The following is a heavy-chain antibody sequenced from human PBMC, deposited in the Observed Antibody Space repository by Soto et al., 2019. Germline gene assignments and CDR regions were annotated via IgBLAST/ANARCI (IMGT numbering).Heavy chain of an antibody. J-gene: IGHJ4*02. CDR2: IFHDGTA. CDR1: GVSISSGNW. V-gene: IGHV4-4*02. Sequence: SETLSLTCTVSGVSISSGNWWTWIRQSPRKGLEYIGEIFHDGTANYFPSFERRVAMSVDKSKNQFSLKLTSVTAADAAIYYCARLVYDTRLDYLYFDFWGQGAQVTVSS. D-gene: IGHD3-16*01. CDR3: ARLVYDTRLDYLYFDF.